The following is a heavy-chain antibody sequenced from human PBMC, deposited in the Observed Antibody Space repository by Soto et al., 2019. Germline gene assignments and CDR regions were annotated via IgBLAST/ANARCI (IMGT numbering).Heavy chain of an antibody. CDR1: GGTFSSYA. V-gene: IGHV1-69*13. Sequence: ASVKVSCKASGGTFSSYAISWVRQAPGQGLEWMGGTIPIFGTANYAQKFQGRVTITADESTSTAYMELSSLRSEDTAVYYCARDLKQELRDYWGQGTLVTVSS. CDR2: TIPIFGTA. CDR3: ARDLKQELRDY. J-gene: IGHJ4*02. D-gene: IGHD1-7*01.